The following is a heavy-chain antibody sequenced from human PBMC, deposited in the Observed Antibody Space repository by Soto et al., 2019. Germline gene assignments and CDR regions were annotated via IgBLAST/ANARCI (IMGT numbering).Heavy chain of an antibody. D-gene: IGHD3-10*01. CDR2: IIPLFGTT. Sequence: QVRLVQSGTEVKKPGSSAKVSCKASGGTFSNYVISWVRQAPGQGLEWMGGIIPLFGTTDYAKKFQGRIAITADESPTTVYIDLSSLRFEDTAVYFCEIPVGSGELPVVWGQGTTVIVSS. J-gene: IGHJ6*02. CDR3: EIPVGSGELPVV. V-gene: IGHV1-69*01. CDR1: GGTFSNYV.